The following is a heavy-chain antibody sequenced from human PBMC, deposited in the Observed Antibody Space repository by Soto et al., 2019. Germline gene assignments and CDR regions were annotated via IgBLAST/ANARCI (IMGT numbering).Heavy chain of an antibody. J-gene: IGHJ6*02. CDR3: ARDEYSSSSWGFYYYGMDV. D-gene: IGHD6-6*01. V-gene: IGHV4-4*07. CDR1: GGSISSYY. Sequence: QVQLQESGPGLVKPSETLSLTCTVSGGSISSYYWSWIRQPAGKGLEWIGRIYTSGSTNYNPSLKSRVTMSVDTSKNQFSLKLSSVPAADTAVYYCARDEYSSSSWGFYYYGMDVWGQGTTVTVSS. CDR2: IYTSGST.